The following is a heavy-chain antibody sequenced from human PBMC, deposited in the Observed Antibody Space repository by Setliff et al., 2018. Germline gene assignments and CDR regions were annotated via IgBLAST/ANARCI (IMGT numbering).Heavy chain of an antibody. D-gene: IGHD2-2*01. Sequence: LSLTCTVSGGSIGDNNYYWGWIRQSPGKELEWIGEINHSGDTNYNPSLKSRLTISVDTSKNQFSLKLSSVTAADTAVYYCARGPPRIVVPSTKAWFDPWGQGTLVTVPQ. CDR1: GGSIGDNNYY. CDR3: ARGPPRIVVPSTKAWFDP. V-gene: IGHV4-39*07. J-gene: IGHJ5*02. CDR2: INHSGDT.